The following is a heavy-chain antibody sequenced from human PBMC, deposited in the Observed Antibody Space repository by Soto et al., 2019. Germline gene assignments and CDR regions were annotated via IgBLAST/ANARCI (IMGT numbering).Heavy chain of an antibody. CDR3: GRLKGEGHNYPPLYY. CDR1: GYSFTSYW. J-gene: IGHJ4*02. V-gene: IGHV5-51*01. D-gene: IGHD3-16*01. CDR2: IYPGDSDT. Sequence: GESLKISCKGSGYSFTSYWIGWVRQMPGKGLEWMGIIYPGDSDTRYSPSFQGQVTISADKSISTAYLQWSSLKASDTAMYYCGRLKGEGHNYPPLYYWGRGTLVTVSS.